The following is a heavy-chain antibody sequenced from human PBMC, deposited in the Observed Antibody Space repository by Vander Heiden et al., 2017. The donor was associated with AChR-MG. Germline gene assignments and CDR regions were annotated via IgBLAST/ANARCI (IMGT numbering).Heavy chain of an antibody. CDR3: ARQKLPVLRFLEWLPHLCYFDY. CDR2: IYYSGST. CDR1: GGSISSSSSY. V-gene: IGHV4-39*01. D-gene: IGHD3-3*01. Sequence: QLQLQESGPGLVKPSETLSLTCTVSGGSISSSSSYWGWIRQPPGKGLEWIGSIYYSGSTYYNPSLKSRVTISVDTSKNQFSLKLSSVTAADTAVYYCARQKLPVLRFLEWLPHLCYFDYWGQGTLVTVSS. J-gene: IGHJ4*02.